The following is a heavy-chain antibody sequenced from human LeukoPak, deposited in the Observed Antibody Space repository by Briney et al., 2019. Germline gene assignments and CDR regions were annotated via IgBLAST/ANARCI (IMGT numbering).Heavy chain of an antibody. CDR3: ARDRRSRDYGDLRVYYYGMDV. V-gene: IGHV3-53*01. CDR1: GFTVSSNN. Sequence: GGSLRLSCAASGFTVSSNNMSWVRQAPGKGLEWVSVIYSGGSTYYADSVKGRFTISRDNSKNTLYLQMKSLRAEDTAVYYCARDRRSRDYGDLRVYYYGMDVWGQGTTVTVSS. J-gene: IGHJ6*02. D-gene: IGHD4-17*01. CDR2: IYSGGST.